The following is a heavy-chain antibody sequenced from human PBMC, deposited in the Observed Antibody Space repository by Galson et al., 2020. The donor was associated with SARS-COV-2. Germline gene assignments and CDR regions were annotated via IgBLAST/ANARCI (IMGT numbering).Heavy chain of an antibody. V-gene: IGHV3-7*04. J-gene: IGHJ4*02. CDR2: IKQDGSEK. D-gene: IGHD3-10*01. CDR1: GFTFSSYW. CDR3: ARGWFGGDTGFDD. Sequence: QLGESLKISCAASGFTFSSYWMSWVRQAPGKGLEWVANIKQDGSEKYYVDSVKGRFTISRDNAKNSLYLQMNSLRAEDTAVYYCARGWFGGDTGFDDGGQGTLVTVAS.